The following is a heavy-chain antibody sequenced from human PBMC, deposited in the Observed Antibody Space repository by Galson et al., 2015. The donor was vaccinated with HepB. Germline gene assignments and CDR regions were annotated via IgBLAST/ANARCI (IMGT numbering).Heavy chain of an antibody. Sequence: SLRLSCAASGFTFSNAWMSWVRQAPGKGLEWVGRIKSKTDGGTTDYAAPVKGRFTISRDDSKNTLYLQMNGLKTEDTAVYYCTTDSFLYYYDSSGYLLAFDIWGQGTMVTVSS. CDR2: IKSKTDGGTT. V-gene: IGHV3-15*01. D-gene: IGHD3-22*01. CDR3: TTDSFLYYYDSSGYLLAFDI. J-gene: IGHJ3*02. CDR1: GFTFSNAW.